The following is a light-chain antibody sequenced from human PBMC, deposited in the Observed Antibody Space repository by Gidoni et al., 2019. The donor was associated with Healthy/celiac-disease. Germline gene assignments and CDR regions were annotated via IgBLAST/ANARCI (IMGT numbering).Light chain of an antibody. CDR1: SHDVGRYNY. V-gene: IGLV2-14*01. CDR2: DVS. CDR3: SSYTGGSTLYV. Sequence: QSALTQPASVSGSPGPSITISCTGTSHDVGRYNYVSWYQQHPGKAPKLMIYDVSNRPSGVSNRFSASKSGNTASLTISGLQAEDEADYYCSSYTGGSTLYVFGTGTKVTVL. J-gene: IGLJ1*01.